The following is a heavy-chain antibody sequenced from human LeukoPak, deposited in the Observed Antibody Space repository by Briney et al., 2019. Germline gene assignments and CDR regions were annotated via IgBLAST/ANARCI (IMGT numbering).Heavy chain of an antibody. CDR3: ARGPPPLGYCSGGSCYSMRNWFDP. J-gene: IGHJ5*02. CDR1: GGSFSGYY. Sequence: PSETLSLTCAVYGGSFSGYYWSWIRQPPGKGLEWIGEINHSGSTNYNPSLKSRVTISVDTSKNQFSLKLSSVTAADTAVYYCARGPPPLGYCSGGSCYSMRNWFDPWGQRTLVTVSS. D-gene: IGHD2-15*01. V-gene: IGHV4-34*01. CDR2: INHSGST.